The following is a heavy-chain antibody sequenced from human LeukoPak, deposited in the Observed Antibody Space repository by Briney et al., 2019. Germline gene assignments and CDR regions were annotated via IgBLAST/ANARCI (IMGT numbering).Heavy chain of an antibody. Sequence: SETLSLTCTVSGDSISSGDFSWSWIRQPPGKGLEWIGYIHYSGSTYYNPSLKSRLTISVDTSKNQFSLNLSSVTAADTAVYYCARNTSDSSGFDYWGQGTLVTVSS. CDR3: ARNTSDSSGFDY. J-gene: IGHJ4*02. D-gene: IGHD6-19*01. V-gene: IGHV4-30-4*08. CDR2: IHYSGST. CDR1: GDSISSGDFS.